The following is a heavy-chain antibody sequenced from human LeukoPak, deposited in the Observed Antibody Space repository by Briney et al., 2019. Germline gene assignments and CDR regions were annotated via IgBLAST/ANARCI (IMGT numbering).Heavy chain of an antibody. CDR2: INPNSGGT. V-gene: IGHV1-2*02. CDR1: GYTFTGYY. J-gene: IGHJ4*02. CDR3: AYNILGYCSGGSCPPHFDY. Sequence: ASVKVSCKASGYTFTGYYMHWVRQAPGQGLEWMGWINPNSGGTNYAQKFQGRVTMTRDTSISTAYMELSRLRSDDTAVYYCAYNILGYCSGGSCPPHFDYWGQGTLVTVSS. D-gene: IGHD2-15*01.